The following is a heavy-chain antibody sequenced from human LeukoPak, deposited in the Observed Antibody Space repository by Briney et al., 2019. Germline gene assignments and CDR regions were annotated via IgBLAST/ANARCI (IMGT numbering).Heavy chain of an antibody. CDR3: AKDLQWLVLDMDV. Sequence: GGSLRLSCAASGFTFSSYGMHWVRQPPGKGLEWVAVISYDGNNEYYADSVKGRFTISRDNSKNTLYLQMHSLRVEDTAVYYCAKDLQWLVLDMDVWGQGTTVTVSS. CDR1: GFTFSSYG. J-gene: IGHJ6*02. D-gene: IGHD6-19*01. V-gene: IGHV3-30*18. CDR2: ISYDGNNE.